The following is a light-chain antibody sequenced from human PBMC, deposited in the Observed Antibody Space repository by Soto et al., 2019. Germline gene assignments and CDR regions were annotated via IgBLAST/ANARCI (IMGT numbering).Light chain of an antibody. J-gene: IGLJ2*01. CDR3: AAWDDSLNGLV. CDR1: SSNIGSNT. CDR2: SNN. V-gene: IGLV1-44*01. Sequence: QSVLTQPPSASGTPGQRVTISCSGSSSNIGSNTVNWYQLLPGTAPKLLIYSNNQRPSGVPDRFSGSKSGTSASLAIGGLQSEDEADYYCAAWDDSLNGLVFGGGTKVTVL.